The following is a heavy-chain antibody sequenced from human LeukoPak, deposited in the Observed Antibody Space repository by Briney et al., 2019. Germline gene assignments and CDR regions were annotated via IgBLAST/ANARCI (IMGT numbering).Heavy chain of an antibody. V-gene: IGHV3-30*19. D-gene: IGHD6-19*01. CDR1: GFTFSSYG. CDR2: ISYDGSNK. J-gene: IGHJ4*02. CDR3: ATDVGSSAWYLDS. Sequence: GGSLRLSCAASGFTFSSYGMHWVRQAPGKGLEWVAVISYDGSNKYYADSVKGRFTISRDNSRNTLYLHMNSLRAEDTAVYYCATDVGSSAWYLDSWGQGTLVTVSS.